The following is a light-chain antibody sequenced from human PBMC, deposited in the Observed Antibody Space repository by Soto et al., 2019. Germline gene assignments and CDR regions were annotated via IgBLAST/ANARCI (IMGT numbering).Light chain of an antibody. J-gene: IGKJ1*01. CDR2: AAS. CDR3: QQSYSTPRT. Sequence: DIQMTQSPSSLSASVGDRVTITCRASQSINSYLNWYQQKQGQAPNLLIYAASSLQSGVPSRFSGNGSGTYFTPAISSLQAEDFATYYCQQSYSTPRTFGQGTKVEIK. CDR1: QSINSY. V-gene: IGKV1-39*01.